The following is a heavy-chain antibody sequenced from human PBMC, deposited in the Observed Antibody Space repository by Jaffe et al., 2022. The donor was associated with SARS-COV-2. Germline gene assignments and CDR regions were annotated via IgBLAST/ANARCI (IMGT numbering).Heavy chain of an antibody. Sequence: QVTLKESGPVLVKPTETLTLTCTVSGFSLSIAKMGVSWIRQPPGKALEWLAHIFSNDEKSYTASLKSRLTISKDTSKSQVVLTMTNMDPVDTATYYCARTKRSSGSLGRDYYYYSYMDVWGRGTTVTVSS. CDR2: IFSNDEK. D-gene: IGHD3-22*01. CDR3: ARTKRSSGSLGRDYYYYSYMDV. J-gene: IGHJ6*03. V-gene: IGHV2-26*01. CDR1: GFSLSIAKMG.